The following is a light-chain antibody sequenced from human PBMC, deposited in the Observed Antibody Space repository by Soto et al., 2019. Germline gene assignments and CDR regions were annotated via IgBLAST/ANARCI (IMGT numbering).Light chain of an antibody. CDR2: LNSDGSH. CDR1: CGHSTYS. CDR3: QTWCRGIVV. V-gene: IGLV4-69*02. Sequence: QLVLTQSPSASASLGASVNLTCTLTCGHSTYSIGWHQQQPQRGTRFLMRLNSDGSHSKGDGIPDRFSGSSSGAERFLTISSLQSEDEADYYCQTWCRGIVVFGGGTKLTVL. J-gene: IGLJ2*01.